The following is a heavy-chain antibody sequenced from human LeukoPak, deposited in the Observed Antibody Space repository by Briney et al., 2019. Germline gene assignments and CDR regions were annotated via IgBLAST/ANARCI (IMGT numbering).Heavy chain of an antibody. CDR1: GLTSSDHP. CDR2: ISSSSSYI. D-gene: IGHD3-3*01. CDR3: ARDRYDPRLPRGYAFDI. V-gene: IGHV3-21*01. Sequence: GGSLRLSCEVSGLTSSDHPMNWVRQAPGKGLEWVSSISSSSSYIYYADSVRGRFTISRDNAKNSLYLQMNSLRAEDTAVYYCARDRYDPRLPRGYAFDIWGQGTMVTVSS. J-gene: IGHJ3*02.